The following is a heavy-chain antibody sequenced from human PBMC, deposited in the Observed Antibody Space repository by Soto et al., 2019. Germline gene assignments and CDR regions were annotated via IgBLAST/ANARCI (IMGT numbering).Heavy chain of an antibody. Sequence: GGSLRLSCAASGFTFSSYAMSWVRQAPGKGLEWVAAISGSGGSTYYADSVKGRITISKDNSKNTLYLQINSLRAEYTAVNYCAKDLAYRRTSGAGHDYWGQGTLVTVSS. V-gene: IGHV3-23*01. D-gene: IGHD6-19*01. J-gene: IGHJ4*02. CDR3: AKDLAYRRTSGAGHDY. CDR1: GFTFSSYA. CDR2: ISGSGGST.